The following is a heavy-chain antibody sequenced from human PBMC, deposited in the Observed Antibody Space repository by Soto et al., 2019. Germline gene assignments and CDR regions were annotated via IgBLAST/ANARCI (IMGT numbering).Heavy chain of an antibody. CDR3: TIGSWSGEVFEI. Sequence: QVQLVQSGAEVKKPGSSVKVSCKDSGGTFSTYSMFWVRQAPGQGLEWMGRIIPMLGVRNYAQRFQDRVTITVVEATATRHMALSSLRSEDTALYYCTIGSWSGEVFEIWGQGTRVTVSS. J-gene: IGHJ3*02. D-gene: IGHD2-21*01. CDR2: IIPMLGVR. V-gene: IGHV1-69*02. CDR1: GGTFSTYS.